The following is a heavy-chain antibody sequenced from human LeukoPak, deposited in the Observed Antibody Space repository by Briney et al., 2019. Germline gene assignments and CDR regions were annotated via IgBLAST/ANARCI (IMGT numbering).Heavy chain of an antibody. CDR3: AKGPYGLGIYYGMDV. V-gene: IGHV3-53*01. J-gene: IGHJ6*02. CDR2: VYSGGST. D-gene: IGHD3-10*01. Sequence: QPGGSLRLSCTASGFTVSSDYMSWVRQAPGKGLEWVSVVYSGGSTYYADSVKGRFTVSRDNSENTLYLQMNSLRAEDTAVYYCAKGPYGLGIYYGMDVWGQGTTVTV. CDR1: GFTVSSDY.